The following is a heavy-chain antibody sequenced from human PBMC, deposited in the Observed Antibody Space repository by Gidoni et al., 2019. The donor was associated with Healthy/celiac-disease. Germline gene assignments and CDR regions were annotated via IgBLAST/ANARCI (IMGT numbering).Heavy chain of an antibody. V-gene: IGHV4-39*01. J-gene: IGHJ5*02. Sequence: QLQLQESGPGLVKPSETLSLTCTVSGGSISSSSYYWGWIRQPPGKGLEWIGSIYYSGSTYYNPSLKSRVTISVDTSKNQFSLKLSSVTAADTAVYYCARHTYSSGWGVWFDPWGQGTLVTVSS. CDR3: ARHTYSSGWGVWFDP. CDR2: IYYSGST. D-gene: IGHD6-19*01. CDR1: GGSISSSSYY.